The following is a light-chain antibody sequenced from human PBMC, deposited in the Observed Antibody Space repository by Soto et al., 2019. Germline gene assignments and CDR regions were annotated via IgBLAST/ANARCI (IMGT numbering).Light chain of an antibody. CDR1: SSDVGGYNY. Sequence: QSALTQPASVSGSPGQSITISCTGTSSDVGGYNYVSWYQQHPGKAPKLMIYDVSNRPSGVANRCSGSKSGNTASLTISGRQDDDEADYYCSSYTSSSTPYLVFGGGTKLTVL. CDR2: DVS. CDR3: SSYTSSSTPYLV. V-gene: IGLV2-14*01. J-gene: IGLJ2*01.